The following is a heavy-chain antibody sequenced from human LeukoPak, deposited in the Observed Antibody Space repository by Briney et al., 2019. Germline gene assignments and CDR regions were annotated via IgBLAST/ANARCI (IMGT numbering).Heavy chain of an antibody. CDR2: INHSGST. Sequence: SETLSPTCAVYGGSFSGYYWSWIRQPPGKGLEWIGEINHSGSTNYNPSLKSRVTISVDTSKNQFSLKLSSVTAADTAVYYCARGGIVGAIDIWGQGTMDTVSS. D-gene: IGHD1-26*01. J-gene: IGHJ3*02. V-gene: IGHV4-34*01. CDR1: GGSFSGYY. CDR3: ARGGIVGAIDI.